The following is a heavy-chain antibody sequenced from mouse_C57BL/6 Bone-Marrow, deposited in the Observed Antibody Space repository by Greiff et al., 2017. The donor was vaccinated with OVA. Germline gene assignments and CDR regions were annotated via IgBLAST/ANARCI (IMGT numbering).Heavy chain of an antibody. CDR3: ARSGATVPAY. J-gene: IGHJ3*01. V-gene: IGHV1-59*01. CDR1: GYTFTSYW. D-gene: IGHD1-1*01. Sequence: QVQLQQPGAELVRPGTSVKLSCKASGYTFTSYWMHWVKQRPGQGLEWIGVIDPSDSYTNYNQKFKGKATLTVDTSSSPAYMQLSSLTSEDSAVYYCARSGATVPAYWGQGTLVTVSA. CDR2: IDPSDSYT.